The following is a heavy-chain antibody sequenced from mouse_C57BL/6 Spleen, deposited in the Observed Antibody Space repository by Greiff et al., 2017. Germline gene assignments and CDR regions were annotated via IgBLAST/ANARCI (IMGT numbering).Heavy chain of an antibody. CDR2: IYPGDGDT. D-gene: IGHD1-1*01. CDR3: ARTTTVVALDY. CDR1: GYAFSSYW. Sequence: QVQLKQSGAELVKPGASVKISCKASGYAFSSYWMNWVKQRPGKGLEWIGQIYPGDGDTNYNGKFKGKATLTADKSSSTAYMQLSSLTSEDSAVYFCARTTTVVALDYWGQGTTLTVSS. V-gene: IGHV1-80*01. J-gene: IGHJ2*01.